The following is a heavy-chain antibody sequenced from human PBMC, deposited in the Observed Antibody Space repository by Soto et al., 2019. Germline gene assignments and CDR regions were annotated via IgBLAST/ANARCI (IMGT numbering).Heavy chain of an antibody. CDR1: GGSISSSSYY. V-gene: IGHV4-39*01. Sequence: QLQLQESGPGLVKPSETLSLTCTVSGGSISSSSYYWGWIRQPPGKGLEWIGSIYYSGSTYYNPSLTSPVPISVDTSKNQFSLKLSSVTAADTAVYYCARLAAQFDYWGQGTLVTVSS. CDR2: IYYSGST. D-gene: IGHD2-15*01. CDR3: ARLAAQFDY. J-gene: IGHJ4*02.